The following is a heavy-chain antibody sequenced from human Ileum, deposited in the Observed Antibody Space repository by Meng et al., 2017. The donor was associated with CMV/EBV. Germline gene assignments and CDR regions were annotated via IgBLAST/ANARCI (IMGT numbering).Heavy chain of an antibody. D-gene: IGHD6-6*01. Sequence: GGSLRLSCVGSGFTVSGNYMTWVRQAPGKGLEWVSVIYNSGTTDYADSVRGRFTIYRDSSKNTVYLQMNNLTTEDTAVYYCARWGSSNRNWFDPWGQGTVVTVSS. CDR2: IYNSGTT. CDR3: ARWGSSNRNWFDP. V-gene: IGHV3-66*02. CDR1: GFTVSGNY. J-gene: IGHJ5*02.